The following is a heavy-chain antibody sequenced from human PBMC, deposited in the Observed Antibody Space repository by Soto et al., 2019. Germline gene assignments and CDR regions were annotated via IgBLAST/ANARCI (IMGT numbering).Heavy chain of an antibody. J-gene: IGHJ4*02. CDR3: AKDPGPQYGVFAYFDY. CDR1: GFTFSGCW. CDR2: IKEDGSEK. V-gene: IGHV3-7*01. D-gene: IGHD2-8*01. Sequence: VHLLESGGGLVQRGGSLRLSCAASGFTFSGCWMTWVRQAPGEGLEWVANIKEDGSEKRYVDSVKGRFTISRDNAKKSLYLQMNSLTAEDTAVYYCAKDPGPQYGVFAYFDYWGQGTLVTVSS.